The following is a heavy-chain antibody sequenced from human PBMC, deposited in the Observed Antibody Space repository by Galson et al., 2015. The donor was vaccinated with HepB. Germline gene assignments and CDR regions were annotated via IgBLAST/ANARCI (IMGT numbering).Heavy chain of an antibody. D-gene: IGHD2-15*01. CDR3: VRGPWGDVVATTDSDMDV. Sequence: SLRLSCAASGFSLTNYSIHWVRQAPGKGLEWVSVIWDAGSDSYYRDFMRGRFIISRDNSKNTLYLQINSLRDDDTGIYYCVRGPWGDVVATTDSDMDVWGQGTTVIVAS. CDR2: IWDAGSDS. CDR1: GFSLTNYS. J-gene: IGHJ6*01. V-gene: IGHV3-33*01.